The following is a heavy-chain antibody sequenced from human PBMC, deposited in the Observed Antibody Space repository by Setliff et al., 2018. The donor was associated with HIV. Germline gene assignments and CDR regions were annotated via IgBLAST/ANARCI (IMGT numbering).Heavy chain of an antibody. V-gene: IGHV3-23*01. Sequence: GESLKISCAASGFTFNTYAMSWVRQAPGKGLEWVSSMGGSSGDTYYADSVKGRFTISGDNTKNTLSLQTNSLGAEDTAIYYCANRFRTSNNWYYFDYWGPGTLVTVSS. CDR1: GFTFNTYA. CDR2: MGGSSGDT. D-gene: IGHD6-13*01. J-gene: IGHJ4*02. CDR3: ANRFRTSNNWYYFDY.